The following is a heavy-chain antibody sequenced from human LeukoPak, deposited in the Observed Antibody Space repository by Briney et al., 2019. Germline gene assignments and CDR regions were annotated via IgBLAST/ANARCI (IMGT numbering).Heavy chain of an antibody. Sequence: PGGSLRLSCAASGFTFSSYSMNWVRQAPGKGLEWVSSISSSSSYIYYADSVKGRFTISRDNAKNSLYLQMNSLRAEDTAVYYCARVAYCSGGRCYYYYYMDVWGKGTTVTVSS. CDR1: GFTFSSYS. CDR3: ARVAYCSGGRCYYYYYMDV. D-gene: IGHD2-15*01. J-gene: IGHJ6*03. CDR2: ISSSSSYI. V-gene: IGHV3-21*01.